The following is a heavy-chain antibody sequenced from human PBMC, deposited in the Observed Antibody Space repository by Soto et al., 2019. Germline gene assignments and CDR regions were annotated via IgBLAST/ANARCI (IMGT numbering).Heavy chain of an antibody. CDR1: GYTFTSYG. CDR3: ERGLRGGVRGVSYFDY. CDR2: ISAYNGNT. D-gene: IGHD3-10*01. Sequence: QVQLVQSGAEVKKPGASVKVSCKASGYTFTSYGISWVRQAPGQGLEWMGWISAYNGNTNYAQKLQGRVTMTTDTSTSTANRELRSLRSDDTAVYYGERGLRGGVRGVSYFDYWGQGTLVTVSS. J-gene: IGHJ4*02. V-gene: IGHV1-18*01.